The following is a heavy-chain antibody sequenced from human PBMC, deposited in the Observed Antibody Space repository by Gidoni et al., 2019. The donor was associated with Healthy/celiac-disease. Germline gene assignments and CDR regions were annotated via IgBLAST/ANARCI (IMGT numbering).Heavy chain of an antibody. D-gene: IGHD6-13*01. V-gene: IGHV3-23*01. Sequence: EVQLLESGGGLVQPGGSLRLSCAAPGFTFSSYAMSWVRQAPGKGLEWVSAISGSGGSTYYADSVKGRFTISRDNSKNTLYLQMNSLRAEDTAVYYCAKVESSSSWPLDVWGQGTTVTVSS. CDR1: GFTFSSYA. CDR2: ISGSGGST. CDR3: AKVESSSSWPLDV. J-gene: IGHJ6*02.